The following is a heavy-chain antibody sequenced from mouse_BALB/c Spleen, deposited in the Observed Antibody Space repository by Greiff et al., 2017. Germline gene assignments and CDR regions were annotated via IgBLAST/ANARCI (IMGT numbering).Heavy chain of an antibody. CDR1: GFTFSSYA. V-gene: IGHV5-9-4*01. D-gene: IGHD2-4*01. Sequence: EVKLVESGGGLVKPGGSLKLSCAASGFTFSSYAMSWVRQSPEKRLEWVAEISSGGSYTYYPDTVTGRFTISRDNAKNTLYLEMSSLRSKDKAMDYCARDDYALAWFAYWGQGTLVTVSA. CDR3: ARDDYALAWFAY. CDR2: ISSGGSYT. J-gene: IGHJ3*01.